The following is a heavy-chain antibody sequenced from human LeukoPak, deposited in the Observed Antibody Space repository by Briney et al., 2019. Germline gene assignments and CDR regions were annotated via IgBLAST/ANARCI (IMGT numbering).Heavy chain of an antibody. CDR1: GYNFKSSG. D-gene: IGHD5-12*01. J-gene: IGHJ6*02. Sequence: AASVKVSCKASGYNFKSSGMAWVRQAPGQGLEWMGGIIPIFGTANYAQKFQGRVTITADESTSTAYMELSSLRSEDTAVYYCARDSGYDLEYYYYGMDVWGQGTTVTVSS. V-gene: IGHV1-69*13. CDR2: IIPIFGTA. CDR3: ARDSGYDLEYYYYGMDV.